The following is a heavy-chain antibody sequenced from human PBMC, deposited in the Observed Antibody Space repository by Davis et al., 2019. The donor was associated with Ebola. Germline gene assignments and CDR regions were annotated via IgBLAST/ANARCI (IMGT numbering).Heavy chain of an antibody. Sequence: GESLKISCAASGFTFSSYSMNWVRQAPGKGLEWVSYISSSSSTIYYADSVKGRFTISRDNSKNTLYLQMNSLRAEDTAVYYCAKDRGSVHPYYFDYWGQGTLVTVSS. V-gene: IGHV3-48*01. J-gene: IGHJ4*02. CDR1: GFTFSSYS. CDR3: AKDRGSVHPYYFDY. CDR2: ISSSSSTI. D-gene: IGHD1-26*01.